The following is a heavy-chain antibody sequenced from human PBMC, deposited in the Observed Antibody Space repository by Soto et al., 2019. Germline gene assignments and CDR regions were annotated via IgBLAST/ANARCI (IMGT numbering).Heavy chain of an antibody. J-gene: IGHJ6*03. CDR3: ARDHSYYYYYMDV. V-gene: IGHV3-7*01. CDR1: GFTFSSYW. Sequence: GRSLRLSCAASGFTFSSYWMSWVRQAPGKGLEWVANIKQDGTEKYYVDSVKGRFTISRDNAKNSLYLQMNSLRAEDTAVYYCARDHSYYYYYMDVWGEGTTVTVSS. CDR2: IKQDGTEK.